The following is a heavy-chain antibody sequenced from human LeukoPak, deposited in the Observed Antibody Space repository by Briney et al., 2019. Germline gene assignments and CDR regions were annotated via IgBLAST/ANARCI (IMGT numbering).Heavy chain of an antibody. CDR3: AREGGRTYYDILTGYYYLGY. D-gene: IGHD3-9*01. V-gene: IGHV3-21*01. CDR1: GFTFSSYS. J-gene: IGHJ4*02. Sequence: GGSLRLSCAASGFTFSSYSMNWVRQAPEKGLEWVSSISSSSSYIYYADSVKGRFTISRDNAKNSLYLQMNSLRAEDTAVYYCAREGGRTYYDILTGYYYLGYWGQGTLVTVSS. CDR2: ISSSSSYI.